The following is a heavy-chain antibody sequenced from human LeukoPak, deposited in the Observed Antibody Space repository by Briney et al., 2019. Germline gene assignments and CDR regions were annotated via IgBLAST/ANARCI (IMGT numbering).Heavy chain of an antibody. D-gene: IGHD4-17*01. CDR2: INYSGST. CDR1: GGSISSYY. J-gene: IGHJ4*02. CDR3: ARTGSTVTMLYPFDH. Sequence: SSETLSLTCTVSGGSISSYYWSWIRQPPGEGLEWIGYINYSGSTKYNPSLKSRVTISVDTSKNQFSLKLSSVTAADTAVYYCARTGSTVTMLYPFDHWGQGTLVTVSS. V-gene: IGHV4-59*01.